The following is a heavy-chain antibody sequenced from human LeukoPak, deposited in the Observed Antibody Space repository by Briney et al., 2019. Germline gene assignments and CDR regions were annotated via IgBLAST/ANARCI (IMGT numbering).Heavy chain of an antibody. J-gene: IGHJ6*03. CDR1: GFTFSTYN. V-gene: IGHV3-21*06. CDR3: ARDPYSGNYGNDYYYYMDV. D-gene: IGHD1-26*01. CDR2: ITSSSTYI. Sequence: GGSLRLSCAASGFTFSTYNMNWVRHAPGKGLEWISSITSSSTYIYYADSVKGRFTISRDNAKNSLYLQMNSLSPDDTAVYFCARDPYSGNYGNDYYYYMDVWGKGTTVTISS.